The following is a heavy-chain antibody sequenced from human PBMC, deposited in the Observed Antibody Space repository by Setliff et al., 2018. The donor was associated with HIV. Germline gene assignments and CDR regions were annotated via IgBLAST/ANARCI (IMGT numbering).Heavy chain of an antibody. D-gene: IGHD1-26*01. CDR3: ARDGNYYYYYMDV. CDR1: GFTFDDYA. CDR2: ISSSSSYI. J-gene: IGHJ6*03. V-gene: IGHV3-21*01. Sequence: GGSLRLSCAASGFTFDDYALTWVRQAPGKGLEWVSSISSSSSYIYYADSVKGRFTISRDNAKNSLYLQMNSLRAEDTAVYYCARDGNYYYYYMDVWGKGTTVTVSS.